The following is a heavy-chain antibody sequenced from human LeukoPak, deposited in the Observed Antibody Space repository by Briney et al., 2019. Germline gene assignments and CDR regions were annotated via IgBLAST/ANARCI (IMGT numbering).Heavy chain of an antibody. CDR3: ARAYYDILTGYYNEDYYYGMDV. J-gene: IGHJ6*02. V-gene: IGHV4-59*08. Sequence: SETLSLTCTVSGGSISSYYWSWIRQPPGKGLEWIGSIYHSGSTYYNPSLKSRVTISVDTSKNQFSLKLSSVTAADTAVYYCARAYYDILTGYYNEDYYYGMDVWGQGTTVTVSS. CDR1: GGSISSYY. D-gene: IGHD3-9*01. CDR2: IYHSGST.